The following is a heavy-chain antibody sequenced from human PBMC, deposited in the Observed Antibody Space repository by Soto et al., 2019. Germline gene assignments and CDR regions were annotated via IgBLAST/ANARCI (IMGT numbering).Heavy chain of an antibody. CDR3: AKDYGVRGIMTNLFDS. D-gene: IGHD3-10*01. V-gene: IGHV3-23*01. CDR2: ISGSGDRT. J-gene: IGHJ5*01. Sequence: EVQLLESGGGLVQPGGSLRISCTASGFTFDNYAMAWVRQAPGKGLEWVAGISGSGDRTKYVDSVKGRFTISRDNSKNRLYLQMKSLRAEDTALYYCAKDYGVRGIMTNLFDSWGQGTRVAVSS. CDR1: GFTFDNYA.